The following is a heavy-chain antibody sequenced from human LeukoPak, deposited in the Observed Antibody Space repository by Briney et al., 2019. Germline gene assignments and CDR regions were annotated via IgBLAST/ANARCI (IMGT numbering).Heavy chain of an antibody. CDR2: ISSSSSYI. CDR3: TTDELAAAGFIYFDY. V-gene: IGHV3-21*03. D-gene: IGHD6-13*01. J-gene: IGHJ4*02. CDR1: GFTFSSYS. Sequence: GGSLRLSCAASGFTFSSYSMNWVRQAPGKGLEWVSSISSSSSYIYYADSVKGRFTISRDNAKSSLYLQMNSLKTEDTAVYYCTTDELAAAGFIYFDYWGQGTLVTVSS.